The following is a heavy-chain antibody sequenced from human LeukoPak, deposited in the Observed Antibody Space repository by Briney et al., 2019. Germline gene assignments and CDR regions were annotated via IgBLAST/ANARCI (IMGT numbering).Heavy chain of an antibody. D-gene: IGHD1-14*01. CDR1: GGSISSGGYS. Sequence: SQTLSLTCAVSGGSISSGGYSWSWIRQPPGKGLEWIGYIYHSGSTYYNPSLKSRVTISVDRSKNQFSLKLSSVTAADTAVYYCARDGFAGPRNAFDIWGQGTMVTVS. CDR3: ARDGFAGPRNAFDI. V-gene: IGHV4-30-2*01. CDR2: IYHSGST. J-gene: IGHJ3*02.